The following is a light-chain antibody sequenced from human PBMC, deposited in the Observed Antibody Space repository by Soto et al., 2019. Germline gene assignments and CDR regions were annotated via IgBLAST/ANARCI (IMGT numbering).Light chain of an antibody. V-gene: IGKV3-20*01. CDR1: QSVSSNY. Sequence: EIVMTQSPGTLSLSPGETATLSCMASQSVSSNYVAWFHQKPGQAPRLLIYGASSRATGVPDRFSASGSGTDFTLTISRLEPEDCAVYYCQQYGRSPFTFGPGHKVDIK. J-gene: IGKJ3*01. CDR2: GAS. CDR3: QQYGRSPFT.